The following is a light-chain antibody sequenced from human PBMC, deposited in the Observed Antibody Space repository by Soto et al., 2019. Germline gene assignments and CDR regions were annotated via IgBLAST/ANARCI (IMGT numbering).Light chain of an antibody. CDR3: QSYDSSLSGYV. Sequence: QSVLTQPPSGSGAPGQRVTISCTGSSSNIGAGYDVHWYQQLPGTAPKLLIYGNSNRPSGVPDRFSGSKSGTAASLALTGLQAEDEADYYCQSYDSSLSGYVFGTGTKVTVL. V-gene: IGLV1-40*01. J-gene: IGLJ1*01. CDR1: SSNIGAGYD. CDR2: GNS.